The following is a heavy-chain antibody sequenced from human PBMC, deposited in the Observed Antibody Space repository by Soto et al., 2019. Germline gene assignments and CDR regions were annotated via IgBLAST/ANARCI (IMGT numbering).Heavy chain of an antibody. D-gene: IGHD6-13*01. V-gene: IGHV3-30-3*01. J-gene: IGHJ4*02. Sequence: QVQLVESGGGVVQPGRSLRLSCAASGFTFSSYAMHWVRQAPGKGLEWVAIISYDGSYKYYADSVKGRFTISRDNSKNTLYLQMYSLRPEDTAVYYCARSEYSSSHFDYWGQGTLVTVSS. CDR1: GFTFSSYA. CDR2: ISYDGSYK. CDR3: ARSEYSSSHFDY.